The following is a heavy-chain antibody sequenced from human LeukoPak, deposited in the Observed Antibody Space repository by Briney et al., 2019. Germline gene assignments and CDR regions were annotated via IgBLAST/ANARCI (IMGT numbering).Heavy chain of an antibody. D-gene: IGHD5-24*01. CDR1: GFTFSNAW. CDR3: TTNALRDGYNSFDY. Sequence: GGSLRLSCAASGFTFSNAWMSWVRQAPGKGLEWVGRIKSKTDGGTTDYAAPVKGRFTISRDDSKNTLYLQMNSLKTEDTAVYYCTTNALRDGYNSFDYWGQGTLVTVSS. CDR2: IKSKTDGGTT. V-gene: IGHV3-15*01. J-gene: IGHJ4*02.